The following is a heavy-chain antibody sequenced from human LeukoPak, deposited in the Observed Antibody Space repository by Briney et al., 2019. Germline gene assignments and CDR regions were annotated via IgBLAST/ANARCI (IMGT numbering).Heavy chain of an antibody. Sequence: GSVKVSCKVSGYTLTELSMHWVRQSPGKGLEWMAGLDPGDGETIFAQKFQGRLSLTEDTSTDTAYMELRSLRSDDTAVYYCATDLEPDYYGSVTRYFDYWGQGTLVTVSS. J-gene: IGHJ4*02. CDR1: GYTLTELS. CDR2: LDPGDGET. D-gene: IGHD3-10*01. CDR3: ATDLEPDYYGSVTRYFDY. V-gene: IGHV1-24*01.